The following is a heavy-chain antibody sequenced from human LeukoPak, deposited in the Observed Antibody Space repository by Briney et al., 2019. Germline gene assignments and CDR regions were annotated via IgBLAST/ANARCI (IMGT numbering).Heavy chain of an antibody. Sequence: SETLSLTCAVSGGSISSGGYSWSWIRQPPGKGLEWIGYIYHSGSTYYSPSLKSRVTISVDTSKNQFSLKLSSVTAADTAVYYCARDMDDFWSGYSEIPGNWFDPWGQGTLVTVSS. CDR1: GGSISSGGYS. CDR2: IYHSGST. V-gene: IGHV4-30-2*01. CDR3: ARDMDDFWSGYSEIPGNWFDP. D-gene: IGHD3-3*01. J-gene: IGHJ5*02.